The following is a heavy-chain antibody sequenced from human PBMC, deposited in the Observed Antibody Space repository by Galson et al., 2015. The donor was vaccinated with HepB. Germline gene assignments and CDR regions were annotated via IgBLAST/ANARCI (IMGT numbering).Heavy chain of an antibody. J-gene: IGHJ4*02. CDR3: ARGDGSIWYSY. CDR1: GFTFRSYA. Sequence: SLRLSCAASGFTFRSYAMSWVRQAPGKGLEWVSGISGRGDSTYYTDSVKGRFTISRDNSQNMLYLQMNSLRADDTAVYYCARGDGSIWYSYWGQGILVTVSS. D-gene: IGHD6-13*01. V-gene: IGHV3-23*01. CDR2: ISGRGDST.